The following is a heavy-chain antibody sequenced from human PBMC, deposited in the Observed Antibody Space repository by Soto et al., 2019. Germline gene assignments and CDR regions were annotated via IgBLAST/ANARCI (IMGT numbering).Heavy chain of an antibody. CDR2: INSDGSST. CDR3: AREGVSDAFDI. V-gene: IGHV3-74*01. J-gene: IGHJ3*02. Sequence: GGSLRLSRAASGFTFSSYWMHWVRQAPGKGLVWVSRINSDGSSTSYADSVKGRFTISRDNAKNTLYLQMNSLRAEDTAVYYCAREGVSDAFDIWGQGTMVTVSS. D-gene: IGHD3-16*01. CDR1: GFTFSSYW.